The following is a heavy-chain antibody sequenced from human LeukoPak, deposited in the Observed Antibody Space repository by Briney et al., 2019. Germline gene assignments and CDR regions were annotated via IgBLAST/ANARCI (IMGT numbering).Heavy chain of an antibody. D-gene: IGHD6-13*01. V-gene: IGHV3-30*02. J-gene: IGHJ4*02. CDR1: GFTFSNYG. CDR3: APPLAAASTLKYDY. Sequence: PGGSLRLSCATSGFTFSNYGMHWVRQAPGKGLEWVAFLRDDGSNTIYADSVKGRFTISRDNSKNTLYLQMNTLRTEDTAVYYCAPPLAAASTLKYDYWGQGTLVTVS. CDR2: LRDDGSNT.